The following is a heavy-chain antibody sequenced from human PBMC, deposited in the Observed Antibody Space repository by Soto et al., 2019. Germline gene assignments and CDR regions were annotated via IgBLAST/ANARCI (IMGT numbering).Heavy chain of an antibody. CDR1: GFTFTDYY. CDR3: ARVRGTNFDY. V-gene: IGHV3-66*01. J-gene: IGHJ4*02. CDR2: IYSGGST. Sequence: PGGSLRLSCAASGFTFTDYYMSWIRQAPGKGLEWVSVIYSGGSTYYADSVKGRFTISRDNSKNTLYLQMNSLRAEDTAVYYCARVRGTNFDYWGQGTLVTVSS. D-gene: IGHD1-1*01.